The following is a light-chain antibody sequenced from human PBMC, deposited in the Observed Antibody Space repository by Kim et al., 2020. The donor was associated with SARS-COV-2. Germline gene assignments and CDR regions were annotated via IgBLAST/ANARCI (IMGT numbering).Light chain of an antibody. CDR1: QGISSY. CDR3: QQYYSYPYT. V-gene: IGKV1-8*01. J-gene: IGKJ2*01. Sequence: AIRMTQSPSSLSASTGDRVTITCRASQGISSYLAWYQQKPGKAPKLLIYATSTLQSGVPSRFSGSGSGTDFTLTISCLQSEDFATYYRQQYYSYPYTFGQGTKLEI. CDR2: ATS.